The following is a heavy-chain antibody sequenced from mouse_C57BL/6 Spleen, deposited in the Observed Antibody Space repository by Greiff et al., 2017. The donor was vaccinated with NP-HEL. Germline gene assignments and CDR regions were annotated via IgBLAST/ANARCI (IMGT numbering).Heavy chain of an antibody. CDR2: IDHEEGEK. CDR3: ARPPAYYSNLAWFAY. Sequence: EVQLQQSGAELVKPGASVKLSCTASGFNIKDYYMHWVKQRTEQGLEWIGRIDHEEGEKKEGGKEEGKATITADTSANTAYLQLSSLTSEDTAVYYCARPPAYYSNLAWFAYWGQGTLVTVSA. CDR1: GFNIKDYY. D-gene: IGHD2-5*01. V-gene: IGHV14-2*01. J-gene: IGHJ3*01.